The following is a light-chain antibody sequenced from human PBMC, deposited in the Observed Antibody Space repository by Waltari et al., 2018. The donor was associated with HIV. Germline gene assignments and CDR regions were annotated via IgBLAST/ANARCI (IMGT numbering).Light chain of an antibody. V-gene: IGKV1-13*02. CDR2: DAS. J-gene: IGKJ2*01. CDR1: LGVRNA. Sequence: AIQLAQSPSSLSAYVGDRVTITCRASLGVRNALAWYQQKPGRPPKLLIYDASTLEGGVPSRFSGSLSGTDFNLTISNLQPEDSATYYCQQFRTYPRTFGQGATLEIK. CDR3: QQFRTYPRT.